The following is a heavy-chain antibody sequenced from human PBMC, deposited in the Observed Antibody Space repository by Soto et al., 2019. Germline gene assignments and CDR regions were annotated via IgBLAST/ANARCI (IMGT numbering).Heavy chain of an antibody. Sequence: WGSLRLSCAASGFTFSSYSMNWVRQAPGKGLEWVSSISSSSSYIYYADSVKGRFTISRDNAKNSLYLQMNSLRAEDTAVYYCARDFFRTYGDDYYGMDVWGQGTTVTVSS. D-gene: IGHD4-17*01. V-gene: IGHV3-21*01. CDR3: ARDFFRTYGDDYYGMDV. CDR1: GFTFSSYS. J-gene: IGHJ6*02. CDR2: ISSSSSYI.